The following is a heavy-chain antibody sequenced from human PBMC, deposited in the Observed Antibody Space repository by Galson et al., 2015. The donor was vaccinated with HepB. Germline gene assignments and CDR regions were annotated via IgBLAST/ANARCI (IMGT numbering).Heavy chain of an antibody. CDR1: GGTFSSYA. V-gene: IGHV1-69*13. CDR3: AREVGGYGDYPAFDY. Sequence: SVKVSCKASGGTFSSYAISWVRQAPGQGLEWMGGIIPIFGTANYAQKFQGRVTITADESTSTAYMELSSLRSEDTAVYYCAREVGGYGDYPAFDYWGQGTLVTVSS. J-gene: IGHJ4*02. CDR2: IIPIFGTA. D-gene: IGHD4-17*01.